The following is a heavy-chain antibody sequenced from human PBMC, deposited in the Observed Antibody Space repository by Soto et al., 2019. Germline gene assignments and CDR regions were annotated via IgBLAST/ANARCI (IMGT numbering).Heavy chain of an antibody. CDR2: IFHTGST. J-gene: IGHJ3*02. CDR1: AGSISSPGYY. CDR3: SRGATATTARGAFDI. V-gene: IGHV4-31*03. Sequence: HVQLQESGPGLMKPSQTLSLTCSVSAGSISSPGYYWSWIRQHPGKGLEWLGYIFHTGSTDYNPSLKSRLTMSVDTSKNQFSLKLTSVTAADTALYYCSRGATATTARGAFDIWGQGTMVTVSS. D-gene: IGHD1-1*01.